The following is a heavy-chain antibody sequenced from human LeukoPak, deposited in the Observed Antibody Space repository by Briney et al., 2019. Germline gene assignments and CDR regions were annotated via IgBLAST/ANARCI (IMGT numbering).Heavy chain of an antibody. D-gene: IGHD1-26*01. CDR3: ARDTIVGATDAFDI. CDR1: GFTFSSYW. Sequence: GGSLRLSCAASGFTFSSYWMYWVRQAPGKGLVWVSRINSDGSRTSYADSVKGRFTISRDNAKNTLYLQMNSLRAEDTAVYYCARDTIVGATDAFDIWGQGTMVTVSS. CDR2: INSDGSRT. V-gene: IGHV3-74*01. J-gene: IGHJ3*02.